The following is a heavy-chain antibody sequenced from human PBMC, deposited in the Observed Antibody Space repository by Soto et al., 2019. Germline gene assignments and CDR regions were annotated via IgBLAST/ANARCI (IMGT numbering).Heavy chain of an antibody. D-gene: IGHD1-26*01. J-gene: IGHJ2*01. CDR1: GYTFTGYY. Sequence: ASVKVSCKASGYTFTGYYMHWVRQAPGQGLEWMGWINPNSGGTNYAQKFQGWVTMTRDTSISTAYMELSRLRSDDTAVYYCARDRSIVGATNWYFDLWGRGTLATVSS. V-gene: IGHV1-2*04. CDR3: ARDRSIVGATNWYFDL. CDR2: INPNSGGT.